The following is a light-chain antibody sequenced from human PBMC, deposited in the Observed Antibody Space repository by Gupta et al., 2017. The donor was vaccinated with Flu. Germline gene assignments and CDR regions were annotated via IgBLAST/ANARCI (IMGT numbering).Light chain of an antibody. CDR1: QSINMY. Sequence: PASLSASMGDRVTITCRASQSINMYLNWYQQKPGNAPKLLIYPASSVQSGVPSRFSGSGSATDFTLTISSLQPEDSATYYCQQTDSTPHTFGQGTKLEI. CDR2: PAS. J-gene: IGKJ2*01. CDR3: QQTDSTPHT. V-gene: IGKV1-39*01.